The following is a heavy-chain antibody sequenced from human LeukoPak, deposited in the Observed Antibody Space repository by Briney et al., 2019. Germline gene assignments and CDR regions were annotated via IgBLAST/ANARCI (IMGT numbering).Heavy chain of an antibody. V-gene: IGHV1-18*01. J-gene: IGHJ4*02. CDR2: ISAYNGNT. CDR1: GYTFTSYG. CDR3: ARDPYDYVWGSYRSFDY. D-gene: IGHD3-16*02. Sequence: ASVKVSCKASGYTFTSYGMSWVRQAPGQGLEWMGWISAYNGNTNYAEKLQGRVTMTTDTSTSTAYMELRSLRSDDTAVYYCARDPYDYVWGSYRSFDYWGQGTLVTVSS.